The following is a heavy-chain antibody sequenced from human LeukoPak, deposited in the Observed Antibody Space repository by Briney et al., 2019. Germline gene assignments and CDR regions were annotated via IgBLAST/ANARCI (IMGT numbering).Heavy chain of an antibody. CDR1: GFTFYDYA. CDR3: AKGLSRQLLSDFDY. Sequence: GGSLRLSCAASGFTFYDYAMTWVRQAPGEGLEWVSGISGSGGSGIDRNSADSVKGRFTISRDDSKNTLYLQMNSLRAEDTAIYYCAKGLSRQLLSDFDYWGRGTLVTVSS. CDR2: ISGSGGSGIDR. J-gene: IGHJ4*02. V-gene: IGHV3-23*01. D-gene: IGHD1-1*01.